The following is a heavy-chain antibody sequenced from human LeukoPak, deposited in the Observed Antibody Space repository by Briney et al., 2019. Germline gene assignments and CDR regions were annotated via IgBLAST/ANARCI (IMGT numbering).Heavy chain of an antibody. D-gene: IGHD3-3*01. CDR3: ARALRFLEWLPNVYYYYYYGMDV. CDR2: INTNTGNP. J-gene: IGHJ6*02. Sequence: ASVKVSCKASGYTFTSYAMNWVRQATGQGLEWMGWINTNTGNPTYAQGFTGRFVFSLDTSVSTAYLQISSLKAEDTAVYYCARALRFLEWLPNVYYYYYYGMDVWGQGTTVTVSS. CDR1: GYTFTSYA. V-gene: IGHV7-4-1*02.